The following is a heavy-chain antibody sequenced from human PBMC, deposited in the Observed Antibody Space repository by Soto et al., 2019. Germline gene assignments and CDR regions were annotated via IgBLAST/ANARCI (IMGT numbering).Heavy chain of an antibody. CDR3: ARARDIVVVPAARY. Sequence: ASVKVSCKASGYTFTSYGISWVRQAPGQGLEWMGWISAYNGNTNYAQKLQGRVTMTTDTSTSTAYMELRSLRSDDTAVYYCARARDIVVVPAARYWGQGTLVTVSS. D-gene: IGHD2-2*01. CDR1: GYTFTSYG. V-gene: IGHV1-18*01. CDR2: ISAYNGNT. J-gene: IGHJ4*02.